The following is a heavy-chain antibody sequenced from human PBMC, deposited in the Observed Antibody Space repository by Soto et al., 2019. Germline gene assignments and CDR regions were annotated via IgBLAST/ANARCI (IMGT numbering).Heavy chain of an antibody. D-gene: IGHD1-26*01. CDR1: GFTFSSYG. V-gene: IGHV3-33*01. CDR2: IWYDGSNK. Sequence: QVQLVESGGGVVQPGRSLRLSCAASGFTFSSYGMHWVRQAPGKGLEWVAVIWYDGSNKYYAGSVKGRFTISRDNSKNTLYQQMNNLSAEDTAVDYCASGNGKADGMDVWGKGSTGTESS. J-gene: IGHJ6*04. CDR3: ASGNGKADGMDV.